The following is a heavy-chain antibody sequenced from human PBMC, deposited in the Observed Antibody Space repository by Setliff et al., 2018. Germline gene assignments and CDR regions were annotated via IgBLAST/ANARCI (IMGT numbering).Heavy chain of an antibody. V-gene: IGHV1-46*01. D-gene: IGHD5-18*01. CDR1: GYTFARYY. CDR3: ARAPLESGYNYGQGHYFDY. J-gene: IGHJ4*02. Sequence: ASVKVSCKASGYTFARYYMHWVRQAPGQGLDWMAIIDPSSGYTNYAQKFQGRVTVTRDTSTSTVYMELSSLGSEDTAVYYCARAPLESGYNYGQGHYFDYWGQGTLVTVSS. CDR2: IDPSSGYT.